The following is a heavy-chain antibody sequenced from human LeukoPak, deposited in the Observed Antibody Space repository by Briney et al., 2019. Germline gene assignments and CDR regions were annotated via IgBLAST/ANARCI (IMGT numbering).Heavy chain of an antibody. CDR3: ARVGCTGTSCYHYYYYGLDV. J-gene: IGHJ6*02. CDR2: ISEDGSSK. D-gene: IGHD2-2*01. V-gene: IGHV3-30*04. CDR1: GFTFSNYA. Sequence: GGSLRLSCGASGFTFSNYAMHWVRQAPGKGLEWVAVISEDGSSKYYADSVKGRFIISRDNSKNTLYVQMNSLRAEDTAVYCCARVGCTGTSCYHYYYYGLDVWGQGTTVTVSS.